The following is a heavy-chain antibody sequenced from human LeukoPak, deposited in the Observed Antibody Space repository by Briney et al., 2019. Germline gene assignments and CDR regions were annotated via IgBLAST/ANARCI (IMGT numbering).Heavy chain of an antibody. CDR1: GASVSDYY. Sequence: KPSETLSLTCNVSGASVSDYYWSWVRQPAGEGLEWIGRIFTTGSTDYHPSLKSRVTMTRDRSKNQLFLTLASVTAADTAVYYCVRASDSIFSYYYHMDLWGKGITVTVSS. CDR3: VRASDSIFSYYYHMDL. D-gene: IGHD2-21*01. CDR2: IFTTGST. V-gene: IGHV4-4*07. J-gene: IGHJ6*03.